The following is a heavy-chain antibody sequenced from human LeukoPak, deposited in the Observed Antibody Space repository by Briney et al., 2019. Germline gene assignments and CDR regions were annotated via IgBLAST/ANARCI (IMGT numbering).Heavy chain of an antibody. J-gene: IGHJ4*02. V-gene: IGHV3-48*02. Sequence: PGGSLRLSCAASGFTFRAYSMNWVRQAPGKGLEWVSYISSSSSTIYYADPVKGRFTTSRDNAKNSLYLQMNSLRDEDTAVYYCARDRWFGESRYFDYWGQGTLVTVSS. CDR1: GFTFRAYS. CDR3: ARDRWFGESRYFDY. CDR2: ISSSSSTI. D-gene: IGHD3-10*01.